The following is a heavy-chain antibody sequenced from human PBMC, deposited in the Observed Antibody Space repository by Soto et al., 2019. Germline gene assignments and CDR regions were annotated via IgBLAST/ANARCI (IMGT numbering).Heavy chain of an antibody. V-gene: IGHV1-69*01. CDR1: GGTFSSYA. CDR3: ARGADTGMVPSRYYYGMDV. Sequence: QVQLVQSGAEVKKPGSSVKVSCKASGGTFSSYAISWVRQAPGQGLEWMGGIIPTFGTANYAQKFQGRVTITADESTSTVYMALSSLRSEATAVYYCARGADTGMVPSRYYYGMDVWGQGTTVTVSS. J-gene: IGHJ6*02. D-gene: IGHD5-18*01. CDR2: IIPTFGTA.